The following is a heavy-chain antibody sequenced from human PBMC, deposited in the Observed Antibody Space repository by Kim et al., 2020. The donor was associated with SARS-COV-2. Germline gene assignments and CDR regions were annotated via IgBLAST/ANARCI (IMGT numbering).Heavy chain of an antibody. CDR1: GFTFSSYA. CDR3: ARDFVDIVATISLYGMDV. Sequence: GGSLRLSCAASGFTFSSYAMHWVRQAPGKGLEWVAVISYDGSNKYYADSVKGRFTISRDNSKNTLYLQMNSLRAEDTAVYYCARDFVDIVATISLYGMDVWGQGTTVTVSS. J-gene: IGHJ6*02. V-gene: IGHV3-30*04. D-gene: IGHD5-12*01. CDR2: ISYDGSNK.